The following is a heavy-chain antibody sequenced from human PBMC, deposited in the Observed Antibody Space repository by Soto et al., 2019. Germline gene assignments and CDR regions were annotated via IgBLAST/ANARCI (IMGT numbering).Heavy chain of an antibody. J-gene: IGHJ4*02. V-gene: IGHV4-59*01. CDR3: ARYRREAVAGYTLDN. CDR1: GGSISSNY. Sequence: PYETLSLTCPVSGGSISSNYWTWIRQTPGKGLEWIGYVYNSGSTNYNPSLKSRVTISEDTSKSQFSLKVNSMTAADTAVYYCARYRREAVAGYTLDNWGQGILVTVS. CDR2: VYNSGST. D-gene: IGHD6-13*01.